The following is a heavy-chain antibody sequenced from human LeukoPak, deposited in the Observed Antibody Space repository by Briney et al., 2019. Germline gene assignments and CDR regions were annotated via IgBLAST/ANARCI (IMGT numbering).Heavy chain of an antibody. CDR2: IYSGGTT. Sequence: PRGSLRLSCAASGFSISSNFMSWVRQAPGKGLEWVSVIYSGGTTYYADSVKGRFTISRDNSKNTLSLQMNNLRAEDTAVYYCARDGYGNNYMDVWGKGTTVTVSS. CDR3: ARDGYGNNYMDV. J-gene: IGHJ6*03. CDR1: GFSISSNF. V-gene: IGHV3-53*01. D-gene: IGHD1/OR15-1a*01.